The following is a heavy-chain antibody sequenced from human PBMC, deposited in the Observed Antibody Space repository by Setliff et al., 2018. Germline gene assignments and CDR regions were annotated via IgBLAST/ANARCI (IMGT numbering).Heavy chain of an antibody. D-gene: IGHD6-19*01. Sequence: TLSLTCAVYGGSFSGYYWSWLRQPPGKGLEWIGEINHGGSTNYNPSLKSRVTISVDTSKNQFSLKLSSVTAADTAVYYCARGWGSGWSKEGAFDIWGQGTMVTVSS. CDR3: ARGWGSGWSKEGAFDI. J-gene: IGHJ3*02. CDR1: GGSFSGYY. V-gene: IGHV4-34*01. CDR2: INHGGST.